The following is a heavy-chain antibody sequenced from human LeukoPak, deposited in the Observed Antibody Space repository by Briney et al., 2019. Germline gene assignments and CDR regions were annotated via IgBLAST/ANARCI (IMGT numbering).Heavy chain of an antibody. J-gene: IGHJ4*02. CDR1: GGSISSYY. CDR3: AREDYYGSAADY. CDR2: IYPSGST. V-gene: IGHV4-4*07. D-gene: IGHD3-10*01. Sequence: SETLSLTCTVSGGSISSYYWSWIRQPAGKGLEWIGGIYPSGSTNYSPSLKSRVAMSIDTSKRQFSLKLNSVTAADTAVYYCAREDYYGSAADYWGQGTLVTVSS.